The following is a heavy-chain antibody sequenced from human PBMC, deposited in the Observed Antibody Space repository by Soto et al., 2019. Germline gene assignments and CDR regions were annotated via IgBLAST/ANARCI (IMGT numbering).Heavy chain of an antibody. V-gene: IGHV2-70D*14. J-gene: IGHJ4*02. CDR2: IDWDDET. D-gene: IGHD3-22*01. CDR3: ALVSPLYASSAYYFGH. Sequence: CIRQPPGKALECLARIDWDDETFYRTSLKTRLTVSKDTSKNQVVLTMTNMDPLDTATYYCALVSPLYASSAYYFGHWGPGALVTVSS.